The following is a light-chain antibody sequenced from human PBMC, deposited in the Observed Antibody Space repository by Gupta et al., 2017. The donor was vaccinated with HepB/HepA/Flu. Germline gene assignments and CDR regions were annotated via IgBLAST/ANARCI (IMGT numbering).Light chain of an antibody. J-gene: IGKJ3*01. V-gene: IGKV2-28*01. CDR2: LGS. CDR3: TQSLPASHT. Sequence: DIVMTQPTLSPPVTPGEPAATSCRSSQSILHSNGYNHLDWYLQKPGQSPQLLMYLGSNRASGIPDRFSGCGSGTDFTLKIRRVEAEDVGVYYCTQSLPASHTFGHGTKLDIK. CDR1: QSILHSNGYNH.